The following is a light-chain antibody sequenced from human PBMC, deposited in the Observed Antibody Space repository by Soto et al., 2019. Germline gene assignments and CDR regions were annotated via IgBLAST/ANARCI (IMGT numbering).Light chain of an antibody. Sequence: QSVLTQPTSLSGTPGQRVTISCSGSNSNIGRYSVNWYQHFPGTAPKILIYSDDERPSGVPDRFSGSKSGTSASLAISGLQSEDEPEYYCAAWDDNLNGPLFGGGTQLTVL. CDR3: AAWDDNLNGPL. CDR1: NSNIGRYS. V-gene: IGLV1-44*01. J-gene: IGLJ3*02. CDR2: SDD.